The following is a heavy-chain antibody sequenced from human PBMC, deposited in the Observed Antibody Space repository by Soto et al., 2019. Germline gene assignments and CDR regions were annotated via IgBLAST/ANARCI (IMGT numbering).Heavy chain of an antibody. CDR3: ARVRFDWLYGMDV. CDR1: GGSISSSSYY. CDR2: IYYSGST. D-gene: IGHD3-9*01. Sequence: SETLSLTCTVSGGSISSSSYYWGWIRQPPGKGLEWIGSIYYSGSTNYNPSLKSRVTISVDTSKNQFSLKLSSVTAADTAVYYCARVRFDWLYGMDVWGQGTTVTVSS. V-gene: IGHV4-39*07. J-gene: IGHJ6*02.